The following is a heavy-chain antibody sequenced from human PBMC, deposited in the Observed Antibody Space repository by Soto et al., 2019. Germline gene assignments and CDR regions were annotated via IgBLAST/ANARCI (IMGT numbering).Heavy chain of an antibody. J-gene: IGHJ6*02. Sequence: QVQLQESAPGLVKPSETLSLTCIVSGDSVTSGSYYWTWLRQPPGKGLEWIGYISYTGRTKYNPSLQSRVTISVDTSKNDFSLTLGSVPAADTAVFFCAGGWGLLPSYVMTVGGPGPAVTVPS. CDR1: GDSVTSGSYY. CDR2: ISYTGRT. D-gene: IGHD1-26*01. CDR3: AGGWGLLPSYVMTV. V-gene: IGHV4-61*03.